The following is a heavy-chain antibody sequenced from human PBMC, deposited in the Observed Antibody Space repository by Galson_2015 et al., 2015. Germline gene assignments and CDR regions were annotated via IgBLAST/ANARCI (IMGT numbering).Heavy chain of an antibody. CDR2: ISYDGSNK. CDR1: GFTFSSYA. J-gene: IGHJ6*02. D-gene: IGHD3-3*01. CDR3: ARDLDYDFWNGAYYYYGMDV. V-gene: IGHV3-30-3*01. Sequence: SLRLSCAASGFTFSSYAMHWVRQAPGKGLEWVAVISYDGSNKYYADSVKGRFTISRDNSKNTLYLQMNSLRAEDTAVYYCARDLDYDFWNGAYYYYGMDVWGQGTTVTVSS.